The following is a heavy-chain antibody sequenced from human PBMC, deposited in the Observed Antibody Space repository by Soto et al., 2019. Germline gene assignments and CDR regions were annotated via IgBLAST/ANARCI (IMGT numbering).Heavy chain of an antibody. CDR1: GFTFSSYS. Sequence: GGSLRLSCAASGFTFSSYSMNWVRQAPGKGLEWVSCISSSSDYIYYADSVKGRFTISRDNAKNSVYLQMNSLRAEDTAVYYCASGSSCWYRDYYYYYMDVWGKGTTVTVSS. CDR3: ASGSSCWYRDYYYYYMDV. D-gene: IGHD6-19*01. CDR2: ISSSSDYI. V-gene: IGHV3-21*01. J-gene: IGHJ6*03.